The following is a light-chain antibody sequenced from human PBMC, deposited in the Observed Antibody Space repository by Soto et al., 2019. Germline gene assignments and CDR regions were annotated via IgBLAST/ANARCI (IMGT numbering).Light chain of an antibody. V-gene: IGLV2-8*01. CDR1: SSDVGGYNY. Sequence: QSALTQPPSASGSPGQSVTISCTGTSSDVGGYNYVSWYQQQPGKAPKLMIYEVSKRPSGVPDRFSGSKSDNTASLTVSGLHAEDEADYYCSSYAGSNNFVFGTGTKLTVL. CDR3: SSYAGSNNFV. J-gene: IGLJ1*01. CDR2: EVS.